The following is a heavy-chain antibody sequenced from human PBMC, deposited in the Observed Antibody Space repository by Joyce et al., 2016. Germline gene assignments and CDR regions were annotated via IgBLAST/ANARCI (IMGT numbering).Heavy chain of an antibody. CDR2: ISSSSSFI. J-gene: IGHJ4*02. V-gene: IGHV3-21*01. CDR3: ASGYSGYDFEAYFDY. D-gene: IGHD5-12*01. CDR1: GFTFSSYS. Sequence: EVQLVESGGGLVKPGGSLRLSCAASGFTFSSYSMNWVRQATGKGLEWVYSISSSSSFIYYADSVKGRFTISRDNAKNSLYLQMNSLRAEDTAVYYCASGYSGYDFEAYFDYWGQGTLVTVSS.